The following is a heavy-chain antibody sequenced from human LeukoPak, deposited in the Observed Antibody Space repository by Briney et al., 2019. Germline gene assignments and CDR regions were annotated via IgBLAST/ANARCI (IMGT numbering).Heavy chain of an antibody. CDR1: GGSISSGSYY. CDR3: AREGYSSSWYLDQTGDWFDP. Sequence: SQTLSLTCTVSGGSISSGSYYWSWIRQPAGKGLEWIARIYTSGSTNYNPSLKSRVTISVDTSKDQFSLKLSSVTAADTAVYYCAREGYSSSWYLDQTGDWFDPWGQGTLVTVSS. CDR2: IYTSGST. J-gene: IGHJ5*02. V-gene: IGHV4-61*02. D-gene: IGHD6-13*01.